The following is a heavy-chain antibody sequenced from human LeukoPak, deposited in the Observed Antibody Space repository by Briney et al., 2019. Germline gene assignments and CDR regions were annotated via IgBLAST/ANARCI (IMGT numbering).Heavy chain of an antibody. D-gene: IGHD1-7*01. CDR1: GGSITSSSYY. CDR2: VYYRGST. Sequence: SETLSLTCTVSGGSITSSSYYWGWIRQPPGRGLEWIGSVYYRGSTYYNPYLKSRVTTSVDTSKNQFSLKLRSVTAADTAVYYCARLYGNYQNYFDYWGQGTLVTVSS. CDR3: ARLYGNYQNYFDY. V-gene: IGHV4-39*07. J-gene: IGHJ4*02.